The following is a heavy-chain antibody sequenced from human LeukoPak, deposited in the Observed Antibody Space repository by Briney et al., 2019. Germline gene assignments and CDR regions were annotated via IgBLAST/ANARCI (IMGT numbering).Heavy chain of an antibody. J-gene: IGHJ3*02. D-gene: IGHD2-15*01. CDR2: ISSSSSYI. V-gene: IGHV3-21*01. Sequence: GGSLRLSCAASGFTFSSYSMNWVRQAPGKGLEWVSSISSSSSYIYYADSVKGRFTISRDNAKNSLYLQMSSLRAEDTAVYYCAREAIDIVVVVAAHDAFDIWGQGTMVTVSS. CDR3: AREAIDIVVVVAAHDAFDI. CDR1: GFTFSSYS.